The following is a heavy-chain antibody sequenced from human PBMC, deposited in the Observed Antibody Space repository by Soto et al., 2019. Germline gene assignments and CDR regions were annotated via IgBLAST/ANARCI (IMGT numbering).Heavy chain of an antibody. V-gene: IGHV3-48*03. CDR3: AYGGSCDY. CDR1: GFSFNE. CDR2: ISTSGSTI. J-gene: IGHJ4*02. D-gene: IGHD1-26*01. Sequence: EVQLVESGGGLVQPGGSLRLSCAASGFSFNEMNWVRQAPGKGLEWVSYISTSGSTIYYADSVKGRFTLSRDNGKNSLYLQMNSLRAEDTAVYYCAYGGSCDYWGQGTQVTVSS.